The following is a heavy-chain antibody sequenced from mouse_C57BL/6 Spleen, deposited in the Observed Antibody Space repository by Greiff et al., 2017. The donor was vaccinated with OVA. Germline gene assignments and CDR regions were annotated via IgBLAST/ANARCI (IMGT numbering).Heavy chain of an antibody. CDR2: IDPSDSYT. CDR1: GYTFTSYW. CDR3: ARSNPTVVGYFDY. J-gene: IGHJ2*01. Sequence: VQLQQPGAELVMPGASVKLSCKASGYTFTSYWMHWVKQRPGQGLEWIGEIDPSDSYTNYNQKFKGKSTLTVDKSSSTAYMQLSSLTSEDSAVYYCARSNPTVVGYFDYWGQGTTLTVSS. D-gene: IGHD1-1*01. V-gene: IGHV1-69*01.